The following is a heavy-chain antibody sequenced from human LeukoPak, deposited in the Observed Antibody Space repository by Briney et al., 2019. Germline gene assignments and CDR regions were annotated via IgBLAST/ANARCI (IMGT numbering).Heavy chain of an antibody. V-gene: IGHV1-2*06. Sequence: ASVKVSCKASGYTFTGYYMHWVRQAPGQALEWMGRINPNSGGTNYAQKFQGRVTMTRDTSISTAYMELSRLRSDDTAVYYCARDKYQHPLFDPWGQGTLVTVSS. CDR3: ARDKYQHPLFDP. D-gene: IGHD2-2*01. CDR2: INPNSGGT. CDR1: GYTFTGYY. J-gene: IGHJ5*02.